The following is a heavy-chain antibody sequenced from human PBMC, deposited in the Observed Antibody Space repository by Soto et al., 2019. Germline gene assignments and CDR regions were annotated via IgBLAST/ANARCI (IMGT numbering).Heavy chain of an antibody. V-gene: IGHV1-69*02. CDR3: ASSYGSGYLAFDY. D-gene: IGHD3-10*01. CDR2: VNPIVSMS. Sequence: QVQLVQSGAEVKRPGSSVKVSCKASGDTFNFYSINWVRQAPGLGLEWMGRVNPIVSMSNYAQKFQGRVTMTADTSTSTAYMELSSLRSEDTAIYYCASSYGSGYLAFDYWGQGALVTVSS. J-gene: IGHJ4*02. CDR1: GDTFNFYS.